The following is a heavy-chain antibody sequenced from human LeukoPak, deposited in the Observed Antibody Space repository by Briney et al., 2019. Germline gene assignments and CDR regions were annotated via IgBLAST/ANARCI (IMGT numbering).Heavy chain of an antibody. J-gene: IGHJ4*02. V-gene: IGHV3-48*03. D-gene: IGHD6-19*01. Sequence: GGSLRLSCAASGFTFSSYEMNWVRQAPGKGLEWVSYISSGSTIYDADSVKGRFTISRDNAKNSLYLQMNSLRAEDTAVYYCARESIAVAGAPLDYWGQGTLVTVSS. CDR2: ISSGSTI. CDR1: GFTFSSYE. CDR3: ARESIAVAGAPLDY.